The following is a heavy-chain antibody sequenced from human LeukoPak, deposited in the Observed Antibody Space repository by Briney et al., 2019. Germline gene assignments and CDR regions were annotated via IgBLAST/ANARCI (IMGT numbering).Heavy chain of an antibody. CDR2: ISTSGVTT. V-gene: IGHV3-23*01. Sequence: GGSLRLSCAASGFTFSSYAMNWVRQAPGKGLEWVSAISTSGVTTYYADSVNGRFAISRDNSKNTLYLKMDSLRAEDTAIYFCAKDYGSGTYYAPSSSDYWGQGTLVTVSS. J-gene: IGHJ4*02. D-gene: IGHD3-10*01. CDR3: AKDYGSGTYYAPSSSDY. CDR1: GFTFSSYA.